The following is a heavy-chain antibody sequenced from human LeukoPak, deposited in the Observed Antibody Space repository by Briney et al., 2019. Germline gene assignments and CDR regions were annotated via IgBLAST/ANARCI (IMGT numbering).Heavy chain of an antibody. CDR3: ARDNCSSTSCYEV. CDR2: IYRYGNT. Sequence: GGSLRLSCAASGFTGSSNYMSWVRQAPGKGLEWVSVIYRYGNTYYADSVKGRFTISRDNSKNTLYLQMSSLRAEDTAVYYCARDNCSSTSCYEVGGQGTLVTVSS. V-gene: IGHV3-53*01. D-gene: IGHD2-2*01. CDR1: GFTGSSNY. J-gene: IGHJ4*02.